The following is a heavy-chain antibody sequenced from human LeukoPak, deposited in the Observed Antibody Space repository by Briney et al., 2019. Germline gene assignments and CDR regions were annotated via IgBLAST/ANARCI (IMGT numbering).Heavy chain of an antibody. J-gene: IGHJ5*02. Sequence: ASVKVSCKASGYTFTSYDINWVRQATGQGLEWMGWMNPNSGNTGYAQKFQGRVTMTTDTSTSTAYMELRSLRSDDTAVYYCARAGFWSGSTYNWFDPWGQGTLVTVSS. CDR3: ARAGFWSGSTYNWFDP. V-gene: IGHV1-8*01. D-gene: IGHD3-3*01. CDR1: GYTFTSYD. CDR2: MNPNSGNT.